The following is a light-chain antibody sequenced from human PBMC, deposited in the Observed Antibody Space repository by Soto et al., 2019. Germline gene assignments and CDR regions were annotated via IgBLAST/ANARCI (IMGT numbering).Light chain of an antibody. V-gene: IGKV1-17*03. CDR1: QDINNS. Sequence: DIQMTQSQSAMSASVGDRVTITCRASQDINNSLAWLQQRPEKVTTSLIYPAPSLQSGVQSRFSGSRSGTEFTLTISSLQPEDFATYDCLQHKTFPWTFGQGPKVEIK. CDR3: LQHKTFPWT. J-gene: IGKJ1*01. CDR2: PAP.